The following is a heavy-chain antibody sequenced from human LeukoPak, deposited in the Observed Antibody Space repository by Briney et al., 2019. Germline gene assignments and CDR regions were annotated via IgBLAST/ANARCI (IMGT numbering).Heavy chain of an antibody. CDR2: IYYSGST. D-gene: IGHD3-10*01. Sequence: SETLSLTCTVSGGSISSYYWSWIRQPPGKGLEWIGYIYYSGSTNYNPSLKSRVTISVDTSKNQFSLKLSSVTAADTAVYYCARDSNHGSGSYNYWGQGTLVTVSS. CDR1: GGSISSYY. J-gene: IGHJ4*02. V-gene: IGHV4-59*01. CDR3: ARDSNHGSGSYNY.